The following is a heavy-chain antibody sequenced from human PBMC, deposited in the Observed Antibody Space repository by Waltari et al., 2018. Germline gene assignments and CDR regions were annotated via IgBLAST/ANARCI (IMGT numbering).Heavy chain of an antibody. Sequence: QVQLVQSGAEVKKPGASVKVSCKASGYTFTSYGISWVRQAPGQGLEWMGWISAYNGNTNYAQKLQGRVTMTTDTSTSTAYMELRSLRSDDTAVYYCVREDYDILTGSGAFDIWGQGTMVTVSS. D-gene: IGHD3-9*01. V-gene: IGHV1-18*01. CDR3: VREDYDILTGSGAFDI. J-gene: IGHJ3*02. CDR2: ISAYNGNT. CDR1: GYTFTSYG.